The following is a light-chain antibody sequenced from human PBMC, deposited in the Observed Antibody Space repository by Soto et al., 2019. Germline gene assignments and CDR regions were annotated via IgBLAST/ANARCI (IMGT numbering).Light chain of an antibody. CDR1: QSVTGTN. CDR3: HQYGSSLGT. J-gene: IGKJ2*01. CDR2: DAV. Sequence: ESVLTQSPGTLSLSPGEGATLSCRASQSVTGTNLAWYQQRAGQAPRLLIYDAVRRATGIPDRFSGSGSGTDFTRTISRLEPEDFAVYFCHQYGSSLGTFGQGTKVEI. V-gene: IGKV3-20*01.